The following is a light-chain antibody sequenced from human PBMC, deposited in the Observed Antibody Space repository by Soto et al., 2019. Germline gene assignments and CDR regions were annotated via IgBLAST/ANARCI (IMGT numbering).Light chain of an antibody. J-gene: IGLJ1*01. Sequence: QSVLTQPRSVSGSPGQSVTISCTGTSSDFGGYNYVSWYQQHPGKAPKLMIYDVSKRPSGVPDRFSGSKSGNTASLTISGLQAEDEADYYCCSYAGSYTYVFGTGTKVTV. CDR1: SSDFGGYNY. CDR3: CSYAGSYTYV. V-gene: IGLV2-11*01. CDR2: DVS.